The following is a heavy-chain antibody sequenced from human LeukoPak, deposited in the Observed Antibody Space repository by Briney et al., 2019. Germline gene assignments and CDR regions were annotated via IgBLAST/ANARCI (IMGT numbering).Heavy chain of an antibody. CDR3: ARKAYGLDV. V-gene: IGHV3-7*03. Sequence: GGSLRLSCAPSGFTFSSYWMSWVRQAPGKGLEWVANIKQDGSEKYYVDSVKGRFTISRDNAKNSLYLQMSSLRAEDTAVYYCARKAYGLDVWGKGTTVTVSS. J-gene: IGHJ6*04. CDR2: IKQDGSEK. CDR1: GFTFSSYW.